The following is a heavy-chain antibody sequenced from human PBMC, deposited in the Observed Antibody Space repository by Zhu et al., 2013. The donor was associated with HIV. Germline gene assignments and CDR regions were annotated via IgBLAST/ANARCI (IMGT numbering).Heavy chain of an antibody. J-gene: IGHJ4*02. D-gene: IGHD3-22*01. CDR2: IVVGSGNT. Sequence: QLVQSGAEVKKPGASVKVSCKASGYTFTSYGISWVRQARGQRLEWIGWIVVGSGNTNYAQKFQERVTITRDMSTSTAYMELRSLRSDDTAVYYCARDLHYYDSSGYWGQGTLVTVSS. CDR1: GYTFTSYG. CDR3: ARDLHYYDSSGY. V-gene: IGHV1-58*02.